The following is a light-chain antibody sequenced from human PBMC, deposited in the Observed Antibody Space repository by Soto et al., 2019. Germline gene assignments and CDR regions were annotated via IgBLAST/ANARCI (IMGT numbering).Light chain of an antibody. CDR2: GAF. CDR3: QQYGTSPRT. V-gene: IGKV3-20*01. Sequence: EVVLTQSPGTLSLSPGERATLSCRASQSVDSIYLTWYQQKPGQAPRLLIYGAFSRATGIPGRFSASGSGTDFTLTISSLEPEDFAVYYCQQYGTSPRTFGQGTKVELK. J-gene: IGKJ1*01. CDR1: QSVDSIY.